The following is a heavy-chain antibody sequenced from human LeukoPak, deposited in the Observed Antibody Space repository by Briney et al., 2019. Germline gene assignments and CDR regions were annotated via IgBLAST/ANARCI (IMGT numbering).Heavy chain of an antibody. Sequence: GRSLRLSCAASGFTFSSYAMHWVRQAPGKGLEWVAVISYDGSNKYYADSVKGRFTISRDNSKNTLYLQMNSLRAEDTAVYYCARDRPPVKSIVVVPAAINWLDPWGQGTLVTVSS. V-gene: IGHV3-30-3*01. CDR2: ISYDGSNK. D-gene: IGHD2-2*01. J-gene: IGHJ5*02. CDR3: ARDRPPVKSIVVVPAAINWLDP. CDR1: GFTFSSYA.